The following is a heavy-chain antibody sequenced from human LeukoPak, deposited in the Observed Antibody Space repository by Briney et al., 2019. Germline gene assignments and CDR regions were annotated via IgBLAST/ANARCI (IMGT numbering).Heavy chain of an antibody. Sequence: KASETLSLTCTVSGGSISSGGHYWSWIRQHPGRGLEWIGYIYFSGSTYYNPSLMSRVTISLDTSKNQFSLKLNSVTAADTAIYYCARNILGSDTFDIWGQGTLVTVSS. CDR2: IYFSGST. V-gene: IGHV4-31*03. CDR1: GGSISSGGHY. CDR3: ARNILGSDTFDI. J-gene: IGHJ3*02. D-gene: IGHD7-27*01.